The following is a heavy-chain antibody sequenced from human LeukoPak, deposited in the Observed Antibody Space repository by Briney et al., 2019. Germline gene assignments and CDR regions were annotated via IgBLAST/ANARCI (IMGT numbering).Heavy chain of an antibody. CDR1: GFTFSSYG. D-gene: IGHD3-9*01. J-gene: IGHJ4*02. CDR2: ISGSGGNT. V-gene: IGHV3-23*01. Sequence: PGGSLRLSCAASGFTFSSYGMNWVRQAPGKGLEWDSGISGSGGNTYYADSVKGRFTISRDNSKNTLYLQMSSLRAEDTAVYYCAKEAVDYDILTGYYTTGYFDYWGQGTLVTVSS. CDR3: AKEAVDYDILTGYYTTGYFDY.